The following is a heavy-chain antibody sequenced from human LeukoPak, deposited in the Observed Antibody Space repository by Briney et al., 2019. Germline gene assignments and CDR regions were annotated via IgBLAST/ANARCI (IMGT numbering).Heavy chain of an antibody. CDR1: GFTFDDYA. V-gene: IGHV3-9*01. D-gene: IGHD3-3*01. J-gene: IGHJ4*02. CDR3: ARGNYDFWSGYPHFDY. CDR2: ISWNSGSI. Sequence: PGRSLRLSCAASGFTFDDYAMHWVRQAPGKGLEWVSGISWNSGSIGYADSVKGRFTISRDNAKNSLYLQMNSLRAEDTAVYYCARGNYDFWSGYPHFDYWGQGTLVTVSS.